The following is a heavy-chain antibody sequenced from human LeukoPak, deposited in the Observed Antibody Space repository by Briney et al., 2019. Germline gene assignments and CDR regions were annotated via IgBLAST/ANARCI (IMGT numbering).Heavy chain of an antibody. CDR2: IWNDGNNR. J-gene: IGHJ6*03. CDR1: GFMFSNHG. D-gene: IGHD2-21*01. Sequence: PGGSLRLSCAVSGFMFSNHGMHWVRQAPGKGLEWVAIIWNDGNNRHYADSVKGRFTISRDNSKNTLSLQMSSLRREDTAVYYCAKDWGGSKYFIDVWGRGTTVTVSS. CDR3: AKDWGGSKYFIDV. V-gene: IGHV3-30*02.